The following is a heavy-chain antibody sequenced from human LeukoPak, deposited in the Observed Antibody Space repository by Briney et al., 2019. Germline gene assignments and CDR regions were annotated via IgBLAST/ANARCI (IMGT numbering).Heavy chain of an antibody. D-gene: IGHD2-2*01. J-gene: IGHJ4*02. V-gene: IGHV3-48*04. Sequence: GGSLRLSCAASGFTFSSYSMNWIRQAPGKGLEWVSYISSSGSTIYYADSVKGRFTISRDNAKNPLYLQMNSLRAEDTAVYYCARWYQRRGYFDYWGQGTLVTVSS. CDR2: ISSSGSTI. CDR1: GFTFSSYS. CDR3: ARWYQRRGYFDY.